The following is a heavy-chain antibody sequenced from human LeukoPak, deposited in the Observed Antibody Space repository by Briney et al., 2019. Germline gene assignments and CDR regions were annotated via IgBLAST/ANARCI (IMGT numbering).Heavy chain of an antibody. CDR2: IIPILGIA. J-gene: IGHJ6*03. CDR3: ARLNSSSSYLNSYYYYMDV. V-gene: IGHV1-69*02. Sequence: SMKVSCKASGGTFSSYTISWVRQAPGQGLEWMGRIIPILGIANYAQKFQGRVTITADKSTSTAYMELSSLRSEDTAVYYCARLNSSSSYLNSYYYYMDVWGKGTTVTVSS. D-gene: IGHD6-6*01. CDR1: GGTFSSYT.